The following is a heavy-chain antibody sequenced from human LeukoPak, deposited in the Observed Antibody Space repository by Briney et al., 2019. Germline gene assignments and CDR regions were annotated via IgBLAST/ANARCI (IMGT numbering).Heavy chain of an antibody. D-gene: IGHD3-16*01. CDR2: INHSGST. V-gene: IGHV4-34*01. J-gene: IGHJ4*02. CDR1: GGSFSGYY. Sequence: PSETLSLTCAVYGGSFSGYYWSWIRQPPGKGPEWIGEINHSGSTNYNPSLKSRVTIPVDTSKNQFSLKLSSVTAADTAVYYCARGSRWGRFFDYWGQGTLVTVSS. CDR3: ARGSRWGRFFDY.